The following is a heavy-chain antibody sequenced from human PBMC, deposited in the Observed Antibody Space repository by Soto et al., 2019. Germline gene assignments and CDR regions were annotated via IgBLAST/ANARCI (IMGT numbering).Heavy chain of an antibody. D-gene: IGHD3-3*01. V-gene: IGHV3-7*03. CDR1: GFTFTRYW. CDR3: ARDEGGIGYYTGPYYYGMDV. CDR2: IKEDGSEK. J-gene: IGHJ6*02. Sequence: EVQLVESGGGLVQPGGSLRLSCAASGFTFTRYWMNWVRQAPGKGLEWLANIKEDGSEKFYVDSVKGRFTISRDNAQKSVYLQMNSLRAEDTAVYYCARDEGGIGYYTGPYYYGMDVWGQGTTVTVSS.